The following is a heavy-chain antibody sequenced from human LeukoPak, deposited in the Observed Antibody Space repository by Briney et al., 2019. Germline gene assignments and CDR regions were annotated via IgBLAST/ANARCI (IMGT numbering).Heavy chain of an antibody. CDR3: ARDRAPEITIFGIPNNWFDP. Sequence: GASVKVSCKASGYTFTNYGITWVRQAPGQGLEWMGWISPYTGNTNYAQKLQGRVTMTTDTSTSTAYMELRSLRSDDTAVYYCARDRAPEITIFGIPNNWFDPWGQGTLVTVSS. CDR1: GYTFTNYG. V-gene: IGHV1-18*01. J-gene: IGHJ5*02. D-gene: IGHD3-3*01. CDR2: ISPYTGNT.